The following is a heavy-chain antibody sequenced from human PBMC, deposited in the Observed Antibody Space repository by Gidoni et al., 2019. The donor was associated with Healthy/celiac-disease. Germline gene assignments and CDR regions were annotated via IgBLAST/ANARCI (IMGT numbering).Heavy chain of an antibody. CDR3: ARDLLGGDWNYVLYYYGMDV. D-gene: IGHD1-7*01. V-gene: IGHV1-69*01. CDR2: IIPIFGTA. J-gene: IGHJ6*02. Sequence: QVQLVQSGAEGKKPGSSVKVSCKASGGTFSSYAISWVRQAPGQGLEWMGGIIPIFGTANYAQKFQGRVTITADESTSTAYMELSSLRSEDTAVYYCARDLLGGDWNYVLYYYGMDVWGQGTTVTVSS. CDR1: GGTFSSYA.